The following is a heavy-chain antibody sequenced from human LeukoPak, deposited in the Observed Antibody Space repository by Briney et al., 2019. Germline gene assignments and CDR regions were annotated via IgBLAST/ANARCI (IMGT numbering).Heavy chain of an antibody. V-gene: IGHV1-18*01. CDR1: GYTFTSYG. CDR2: ISAYNGNT. J-gene: IGHJ4*02. CDR3: ARALDIVVVPAAMGY. D-gene: IGHD2-2*01. Sequence: ASVKVSCKASGYTFTSYGISWVRQAPGQGLEWMGWISAYNGNTNYAQKLQGRVTMTTDTSTSTAYMELRSLRSDDTAVYYCARALDIVVVPAAMGYWGQGTLVTVSS.